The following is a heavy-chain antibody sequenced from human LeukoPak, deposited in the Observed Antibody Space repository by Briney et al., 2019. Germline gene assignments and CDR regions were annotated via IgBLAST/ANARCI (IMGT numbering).Heavy chain of an antibody. CDR2: ISSSSSTI. J-gene: IGHJ3*02. CDR3: ARDSIRTIFGVVSDAFDI. D-gene: IGHD3-3*01. V-gene: IGHV3-48*01. Sequence: GGSLRLSCAASGFTFSSYSMNWVRQAPGKGLEWVSYISSSSSTIYYADSVKGRFTISRDNAKNSLYLQMNSLRAEDTAVYYCARDSIRTIFGVVSDAFDIWGQGTMVTVSS. CDR1: GFTFSSYS.